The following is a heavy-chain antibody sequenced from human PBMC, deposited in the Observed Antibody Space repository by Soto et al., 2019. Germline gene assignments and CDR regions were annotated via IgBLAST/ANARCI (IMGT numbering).Heavy chain of an antibody. D-gene: IGHD3-16*02. V-gene: IGHV3-23*01. J-gene: IGHJ6*02. Sequence: PGGSLRLSCAASGFTFSSYAMSWVRQAPGKGLEWVSAISGSGGSTYYADSVKGRFTISRDNSKNTLYLQMNSLRAEDTAVYYCAKRGEXDYVWGSYREYYYGMDVWGQGTTVTVSS. CDR3: AKRGEXDYVWGSYREYYYGMDV. CDR1: GFTFSSYA. CDR2: ISGSGGST.